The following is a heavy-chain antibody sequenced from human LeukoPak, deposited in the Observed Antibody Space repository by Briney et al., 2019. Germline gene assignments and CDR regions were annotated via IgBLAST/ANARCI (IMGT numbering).Heavy chain of an antibody. J-gene: IGHJ6*02. Sequence: GGSLRLSCAASGFTFSSYSINWVRQAPGKGLEWVSYISGSSSAIYYADSVKGRFTISRDNAKNSLYLQMNSLRAEDTALYYCATSAGWYNYFVMAVWGQGTTVTVSS. D-gene: IGHD2-15*01. CDR3: ATSAGWYNYFVMAV. CDR2: ISGSSSAI. V-gene: IGHV3-48*01. CDR1: GFTFSSYS.